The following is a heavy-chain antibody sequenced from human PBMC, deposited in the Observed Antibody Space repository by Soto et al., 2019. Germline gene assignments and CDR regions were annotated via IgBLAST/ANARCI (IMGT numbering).Heavy chain of an antibody. J-gene: IGHJ4*02. Sequence: EVLLLESGGGLVQPGGSLRLSCAASGFTFSFYPMCWVRQAPGKGLEWVSGISSTAGTIYYADPVKGRFTISRDNSNNTLYLQMDSLRPDDTAVYYCANWGKSGSDIWGQGTLVTVSS. V-gene: IGHV3-23*01. D-gene: IGHD3-10*01. CDR2: ISSTAGTI. CDR3: ANWGKSGSDI. CDR1: GFTFSFYP.